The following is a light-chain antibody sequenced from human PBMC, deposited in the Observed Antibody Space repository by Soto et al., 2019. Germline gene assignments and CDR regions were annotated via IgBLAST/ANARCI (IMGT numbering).Light chain of an antibody. V-gene: IGLV2-14*01. J-gene: IGLJ2*01. Sequence: QSALTQPASVSGSPGQSITISCTGTSSDVGGYNYVSWYQQHPGKAPKLMIYDVSNRPSGVSNRFSGSKSGNTASLTISGLQAEDEGDYYCSSYTSSSPCGVFGGGTKLTVL. CDR1: SSDVGGYNY. CDR2: DVS. CDR3: SSYTSSSPCGV.